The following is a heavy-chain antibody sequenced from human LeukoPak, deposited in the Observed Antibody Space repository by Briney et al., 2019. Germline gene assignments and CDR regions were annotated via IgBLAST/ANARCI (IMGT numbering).Heavy chain of an antibody. CDR2: IYYSGST. V-gene: IGHV4-61*01. J-gene: IGHJ3*02. Sequence: SETLSLTCTVSGGSVSSGSYYWSWIRQPPGKGLEWIGYIYYSGSTNYNPSLKSRVTISVDTSKNQFSLKLSSVTAADTAVYYCARDGPYYYDSRRDAFDIWGQGTMVTVSS. CDR3: ARDGPYYYDSRRDAFDI. CDR1: GGSVSSGSYY. D-gene: IGHD3-22*01.